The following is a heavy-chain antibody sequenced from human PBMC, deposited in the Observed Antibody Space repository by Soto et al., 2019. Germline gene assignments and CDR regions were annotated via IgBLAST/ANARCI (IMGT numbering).Heavy chain of an antibody. Sequence: SETLSLTCTVSGGSIYRSGYYWGWIRQPPGRGLEWVGNIDYNGVTYSNPSLKSRVTISRDTSKNQFSLKLTSVTAADTALYYCGKVLVGATGHTDSDSWGPGTLVTVSS. CDR1: GGSIYRSGYY. CDR3: GKVLVGATGHTDSDS. CDR2: IDYNGVT. V-gene: IGHV4-39*01. J-gene: IGHJ4*02. D-gene: IGHD2-15*01.